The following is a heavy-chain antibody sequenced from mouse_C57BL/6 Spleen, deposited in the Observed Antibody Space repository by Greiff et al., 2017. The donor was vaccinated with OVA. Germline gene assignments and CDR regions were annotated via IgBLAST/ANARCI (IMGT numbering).Heavy chain of an antibody. CDR1: GYTFTSYW. V-gene: IGHV1-50*01. Sequence: QVQLQQPGAELVKPGASVKLSCKASGYTFTSYWMQWVKQRPGQGLEWIGAIDPSDSYTNYNQKFKGKATLTVDTSTSTAYMQLSSLTSEDSAVYYCARLASYWGQGTLVTVSA. J-gene: IGHJ3*01. CDR2: IDPSDSYT. CDR3: ARLASY. D-gene: IGHD6-1*01.